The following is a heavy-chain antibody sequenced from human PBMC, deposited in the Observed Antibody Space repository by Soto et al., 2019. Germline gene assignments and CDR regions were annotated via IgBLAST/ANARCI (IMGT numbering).Heavy chain of an antibody. CDR1: GDTFSFYS. CDR3: ATSYGSGYRAFDY. J-gene: IGHJ4*02. D-gene: IGHD3-10*01. V-gene: IGHV1-69*04. CDR2: VNPILSMS. Sequence: QVQLVQSGAEVKRPGSSVKVSCKASGDTFSFYSINWVRQAPGLGLEWMGRVNPILSMSNYAQRFQGRVTMTADKSTRTAYMELSGLRSEATAMYYCATSYGSGYRAFDYWGQGALVTVSS.